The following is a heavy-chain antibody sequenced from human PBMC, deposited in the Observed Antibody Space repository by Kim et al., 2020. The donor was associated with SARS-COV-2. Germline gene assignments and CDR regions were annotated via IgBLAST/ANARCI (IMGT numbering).Heavy chain of an antibody. CDR2: IWYDGSNE. Sequence: GGSLRLSCAASGFTFRNSGMHWVRQAPGKGLEWVSIIWYDGSNEQYADSVKGRFTISRDNSKNTLYLQMDSLRAEDTAVYYCAREGFWGGNSDHHYGLDVWGQGTPVTVSS. CDR1: GFTFRNSG. CDR3: AREGFWGGNSDHHYGLDV. V-gene: IGHV3-33*01. D-gene: IGHD3-3*01. J-gene: IGHJ6*02.